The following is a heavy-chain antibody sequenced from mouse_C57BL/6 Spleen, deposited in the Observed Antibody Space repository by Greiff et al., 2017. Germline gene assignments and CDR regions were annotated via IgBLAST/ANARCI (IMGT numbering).Heavy chain of an antibody. J-gene: IGHJ3*01. CDR3: ASQGVGYWFAY. CDR2: IDPEDGET. CDR1: GFNIKDYY. V-gene: IGHV14-2*01. Sequence: EVKLQESGAELVKPGASVKLSCTASGFNIKDYYMHWVKQRTEQGLEWIGRIDPEDGETKYAPNFQGKATITADTSSNTAYLQRSSLTAEDTAVYYCASQGVGYWFAYWGQGTLVTVSA. D-gene: IGHD3-2*02.